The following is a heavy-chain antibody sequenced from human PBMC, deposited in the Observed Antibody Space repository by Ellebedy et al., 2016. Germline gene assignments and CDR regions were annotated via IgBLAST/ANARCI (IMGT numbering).Heavy chain of an antibody. J-gene: IGHJ4*02. D-gene: IGHD3-16*01. CDR1: GFTFSRYD. V-gene: IGHV3-30*02. CDR3: AKDRSMITFGGSFDY. CDR2: IWYDGSNK. Sequence: GGSLRLSCTASGFTFSRYDMNRVRQAPGKGLEWVAVIWYDGSNKYYADSVKGRFTISRDNSKNTLYLQMNSLRAEDTALYYCAKDRSMITFGGSFDYWGQGTVVTVSS.